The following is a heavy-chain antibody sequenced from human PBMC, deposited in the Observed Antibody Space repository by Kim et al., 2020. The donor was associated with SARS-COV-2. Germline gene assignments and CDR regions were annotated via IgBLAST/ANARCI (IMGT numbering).Heavy chain of an antibody. CDR3: AKDGGAQGWLQSPPGN. J-gene: IGHJ4*02. V-gene: IGHV3-23*01. CDR1: GFTFSSYA. D-gene: IGHD5-12*01. CDR2: ISGSGGST. Sequence: GGSLRLSCAASGFTFSSYAMSWVRQAPGKGMEWVSAISGSGGSTYYADSVKGRFTISRDNSKNTLYLQMNSLRAEDTAVYYCAKDGGAQGWLQSPPGNWGQGTLVTVSS.